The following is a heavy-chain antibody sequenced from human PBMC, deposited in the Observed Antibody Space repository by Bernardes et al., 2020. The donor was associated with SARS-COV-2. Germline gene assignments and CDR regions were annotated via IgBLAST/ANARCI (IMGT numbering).Heavy chain of an antibody. Sequence: GGSLRLSCIASGFTFSNYWMTWVRQAPGKGLEWVANIRQDESEKYYVDSVKGRFTISRDNAKNSLYLQMNNVRAEDTAVYYCARGDVDVVASHYGMEVWGQGTMVTVSS. J-gene: IGHJ6*02. V-gene: IGHV3-7*04. CDR3: ARGDVDVVASHYGMEV. CDR1: GFTFSNYW. CDR2: IRQDESEK. D-gene: IGHD5-12*01.